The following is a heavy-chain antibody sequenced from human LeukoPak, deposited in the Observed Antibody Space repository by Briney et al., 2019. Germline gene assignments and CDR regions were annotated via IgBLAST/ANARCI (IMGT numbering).Heavy chain of an antibody. CDR3: AGTSYGSGSGMDV. J-gene: IGHJ6*04. V-gene: IGHV4-59*01. D-gene: IGHD3-10*01. Sequence: PSETLSLTCTVSGGSISSYYWSWIRQPPGKGLEWMGYIYYSGSTNYNPSLKSRVTISVDTSKNQFSLKLSSVTAADTAVYYCAGTSYGSGSGMDVWGKGTTVTVSS. CDR1: GGSISSYY. CDR2: IYYSGST.